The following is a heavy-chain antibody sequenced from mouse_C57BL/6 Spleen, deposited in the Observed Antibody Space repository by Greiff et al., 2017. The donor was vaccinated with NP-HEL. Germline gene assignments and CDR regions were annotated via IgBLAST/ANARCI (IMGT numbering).Heavy chain of an antibody. CDR1: GFNIKDYY. CDR3: ATRVIYYGSSGDYAMDY. V-gene: IGHV14-1*01. Sequence: EVQLQQSGAELVRPGASVKLSCTASGFNIKDYYMHWVKQRPEQGLEWIGRIDPEDGDTEYAPKFQGKATMTADTSSNTAYLQLSSLTSEDTAVYYCATRVIYYGSSGDYAMDYWGQGTSVTVSS. J-gene: IGHJ4*01. D-gene: IGHD1-1*01. CDR2: IDPEDGDT.